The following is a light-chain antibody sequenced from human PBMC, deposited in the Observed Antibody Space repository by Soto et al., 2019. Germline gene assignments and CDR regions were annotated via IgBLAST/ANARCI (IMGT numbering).Light chain of an antibody. CDR1: QSIATY. V-gene: IGKV1-39*01. Sequence: DIQMTQSPSSLSASVGDRVTITCRASQSIATYLNWYQQKPGKAPKLLIYAASSLQSGVPSRFSGSGSGTDFTLTISSLQPEDFAVYYCQQYGSSLLTFGGGTKVEIK. CDR3: QQYGSSLLT. CDR2: AAS. J-gene: IGKJ4*01.